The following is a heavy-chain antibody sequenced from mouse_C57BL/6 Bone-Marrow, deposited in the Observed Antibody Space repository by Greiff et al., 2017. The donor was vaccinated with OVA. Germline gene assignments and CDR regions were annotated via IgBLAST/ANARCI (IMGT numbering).Heavy chain of an antibody. Sequence: EVQLVESGGGLVKPGASLKLSCAASGFTFSSYAMSWVRQTPGKRLEWIATISDGGSYTYYPDNVKGRFTLSRDNAKNNLYLQMSHLKSEATAMYSCARDGPLNYYGSTLYAMDYWGQGTSVTVSS. CDR1: GFTFSSYA. CDR2: ISDGGSYT. J-gene: IGHJ4*01. D-gene: IGHD1-1*01. V-gene: IGHV5-4*01. CDR3: ARDGPLNYYGSTLYAMDY.